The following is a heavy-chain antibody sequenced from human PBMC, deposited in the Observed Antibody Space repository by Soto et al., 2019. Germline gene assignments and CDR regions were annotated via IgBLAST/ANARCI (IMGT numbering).Heavy chain of an antibody. CDR1: GYTFTSYD. V-gene: IGHV1-8*01. Sequence: SVKGSCKASGYTFTSYDINWVRQATVQGLEWMGWMNPNSGNTGYAQKFQGRVTMTRNTSISTAYMELSSLRSEDTAVYYCARAYGDYVGYYYGMDVWGQGTTVTVSS. CDR3: ARAYGDYVGYYYGMDV. D-gene: IGHD4-17*01. CDR2: MNPNSGNT. J-gene: IGHJ6*02.